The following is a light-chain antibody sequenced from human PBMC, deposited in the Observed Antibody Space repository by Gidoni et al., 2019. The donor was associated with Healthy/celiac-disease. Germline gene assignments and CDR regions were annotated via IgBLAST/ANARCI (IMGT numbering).Light chain of an antibody. J-gene: IGKJ5*01. CDR1: QSLLHSNGYNY. Sequence: DIVMTQSPLSLPVPPGEPASISCRSSQSLLHSNGYNYLDCYLQKPGQSPQLLIYLGSNRASGVPDRFSGSGSGTDFTLKISRVEAEDVGVYYCMQALQTPVTFGQGTRLEIK. CDR2: LGS. V-gene: IGKV2-28*01. CDR3: MQALQTPVT.